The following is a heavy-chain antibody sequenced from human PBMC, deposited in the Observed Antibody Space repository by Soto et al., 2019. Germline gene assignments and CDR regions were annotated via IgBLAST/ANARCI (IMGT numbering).Heavy chain of an antibody. J-gene: IGHJ4*02. CDR3: ASQGNYYDSSGIKGGDY. D-gene: IGHD3-22*01. CDR2: IWYDGSNK. Sequence: QVQLVESGGGVVQPGNSLRLSCAASGFPFSSYGMHWVRQAPGKGLEWVALIWYDGSNKYYADSVKGRFTISRDNSRNTLYLQMNSLRAEDTAVYYCASQGNYYDSSGIKGGDYWGQGTLVTVSS. CDR1: GFPFSSYG. V-gene: IGHV3-33*01.